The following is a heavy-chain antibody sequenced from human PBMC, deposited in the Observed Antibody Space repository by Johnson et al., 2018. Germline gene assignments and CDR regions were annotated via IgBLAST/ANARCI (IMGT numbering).Heavy chain of an antibody. D-gene: IGHD6-13*01. CDR3: ARHLSYSSSWYDAFDI. CDR2: IYPGDSDT. Sequence: VQLVQSGAEVKKPGESLKISCKGSGYSFTSYWIGWVRQMPGKGLEWMGIIYPGDSDTRYSPSFQGQVTLSADKPLSTAYLQWSSLTASDTAMCYCARHLSYSSSWYDAFDIWGQGTMVTVSS. CDR1: GYSFTSYW. V-gene: IGHV5-51*04. J-gene: IGHJ3*02.